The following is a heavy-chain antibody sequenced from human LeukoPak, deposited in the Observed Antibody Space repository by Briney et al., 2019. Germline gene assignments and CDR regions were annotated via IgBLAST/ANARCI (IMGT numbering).Heavy chain of an antibody. V-gene: IGHV1-69*05. CDR3: ARDARASYYYDSSGYYRDAFDI. J-gene: IGHJ3*02. Sequence: SVKVSCKASGGTFSSYAISWVRQAPEQGLEWMGGIIPIFGTANYAQKFQGRVTITTDESTSTAYMELSSLRSEDTAVYYCARDARASYYYDSSGYYRDAFDIWGQGTMVTVSS. CDR1: GGTFSSYA. CDR2: IIPIFGTA. D-gene: IGHD3-22*01.